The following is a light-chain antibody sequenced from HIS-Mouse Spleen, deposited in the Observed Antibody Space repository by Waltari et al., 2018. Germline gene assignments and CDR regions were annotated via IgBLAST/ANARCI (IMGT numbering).Light chain of an antibody. J-gene: IGLJ1*01. V-gene: IGLV2-23*01. CDR1: SSDVGSYNL. CDR2: EGS. Sequence: QSALTQPASVSGSPGQSITISCTGTSSDVGSYNLVSWYQQHPGKAPKLMIYEGSKRPSGVSNRFSGSKSGNTASLTIPGLQAEDEADYYCCSYAGSSTYFFGTGTKVTVL. CDR3: CSYAGSSTYF.